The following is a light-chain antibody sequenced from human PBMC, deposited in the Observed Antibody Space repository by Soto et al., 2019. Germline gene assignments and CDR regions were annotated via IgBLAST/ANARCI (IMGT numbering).Light chain of an antibody. J-gene: IGKJ4*01. CDR2: DAS. CDR1: QSVSSY. Sequence: EIVLTQSPATLSLSPGERATLSCRASQSVSSYLAWYQQKPCQAPRLLIYDASNRATGIPARFSGSGSGTDFTLTISSLEPEDFAVYYCQQSSNWPLTFGGGTKVEIK. CDR3: QQSSNWPLT. V-gene: IGKV3-11*01.